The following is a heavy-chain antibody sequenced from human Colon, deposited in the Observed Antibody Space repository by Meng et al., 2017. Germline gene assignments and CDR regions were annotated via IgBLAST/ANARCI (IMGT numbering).Heavy chain of an antibody. CDR2: IYYTGST. CDR3: AKYDRPPYCFEY. V-gene: IGHV4-59*01. D-gene: IGHD2-15*01. Sequence: QVQLQGCGPVLVKPSETLSLTCTVSGGSISGNYWSWIRQSPGRGLVWIAYIYYTGSTNYNPSFKSRATISVDTSKNQFSLNLASVTAADTAVYYCAKYDRPPYCFEYWGQGTLVTVSS. J-gene: IGHJ4*02. CDR1: GGSISGNY.